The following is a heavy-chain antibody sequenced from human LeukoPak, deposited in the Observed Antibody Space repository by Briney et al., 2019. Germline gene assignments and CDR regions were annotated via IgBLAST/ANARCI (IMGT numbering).Heavy chain of an antibody. D-gene: IGHD3/OR15-3a*01. Sequence: SETLSLTCTVSGGSITRSTYYWGWIRRTPGKGLEWIGSIYYSGNTYYNASLKSQVSISIDTSKNQFSLRLTSVTAPDTAVYYCARQTGSGLFILPGGQGTLVTVSS. CDR2: IYYSGNT. J-gene: IGHJ4*02. CDR1: GGSITRSTYY. CDR3: ARQTGSGLFILP. V-gene: IGHV4-39*01.